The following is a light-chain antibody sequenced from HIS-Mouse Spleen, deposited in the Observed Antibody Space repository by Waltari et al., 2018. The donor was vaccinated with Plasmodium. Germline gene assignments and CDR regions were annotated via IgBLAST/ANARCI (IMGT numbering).Light chain of an antibody. CDR3: QQRSNWPRVLT. CDR2: DAS. V-gene: IGKV3-11*01. CDR1: QSVSSY. J-gene: IGKJ4*01. Sequence: EIVLTQSPATLSLSPGERATLSCRASQSVSSYLAWYQQNPGQAPRLRIYDASNRATGIPARFSGSGSGTDFTLTISSLEPEDFAVYYCQQRSNWPRVLTFGGGTKVEIK.